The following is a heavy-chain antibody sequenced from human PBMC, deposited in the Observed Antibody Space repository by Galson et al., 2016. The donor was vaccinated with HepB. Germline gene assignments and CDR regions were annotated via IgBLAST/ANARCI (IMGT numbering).Heavy chain of an antibody. CDR2: IYSGGST. D-gene: IGHD5-18*01. J-gene: IGHJ5*02. Sequence: SLRLSCAASGFTVSSNYMSWVRQAPGKGLEWVSVIYSGGSTYYADSVKGRFTISRDNSKNTLYLQRNSRRAEDTAVYYCARGARDMPRYSSGYRFGWFDPWGQGTLVTVSS. CDR1: GFTVSSNY. V-gene: IGHV3-66*02. CDR3: ARGARDMPRYSSGYRFGWFDP.